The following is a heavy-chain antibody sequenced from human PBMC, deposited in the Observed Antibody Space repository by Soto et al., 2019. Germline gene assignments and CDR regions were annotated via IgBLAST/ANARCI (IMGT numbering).Heavy chain of an antibody. CDR1: GVSVTSYF. CDR2: ISFSGAT. D-gene: IGHD5-12*01. V-gene: IGHV4-59*02. Sequence: XTLSLPCTVSGVSVTSYFWSWIRQTPGKGLDWIGSISFSGATYSNPSLKGRAALSVDTSENHLSLTLNSVTSADTAVYFCARDRRDGYNRYFEFWGQGKQVTVS. J-gene: IGHJ4*02. CDR3: ARDRRDGYNRYFEF.